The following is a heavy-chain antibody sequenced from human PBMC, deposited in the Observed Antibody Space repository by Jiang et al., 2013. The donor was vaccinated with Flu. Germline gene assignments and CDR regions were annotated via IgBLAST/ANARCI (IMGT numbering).Heavy chain of an antibody. CDR2: ISYDGGNI. CDR3: ARQGWRDLSFFDF. J-gene: IGHJ4*02. V-gene: IGHV3-30-3*01. Sequence: SGEGVVQPGRSLRLSCVGSGFPFSSYIMNWVRQVPGKGLDWVAVISYDGGNIQYSDSVKGRFTISRDNSQNALYLQIRSLRTEDTAVYYCARQGWRDLSFFDFWGQGTLVTVSS. CDR1: GFPFSSYI. D-gene: IGHD2-15*01.